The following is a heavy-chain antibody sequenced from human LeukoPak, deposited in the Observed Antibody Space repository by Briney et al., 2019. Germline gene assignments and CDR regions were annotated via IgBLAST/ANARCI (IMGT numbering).Heavy chain of an antibody. Sequence: KPGGSLRLSCAACGFTLSTYSMNWVRQAPGKGLEWVSSITSSSSYIYYADSVKGRFTISRDNAKNSLYLQMNSLTAEDTAVYYCAKDRIIYGDYGDAFDIWGQGTMVTVSS. J-gene: IGHJ3*02. CDR2: ITSSSSYI. CDR3: AKDRIIYGDYGDAFDI. D-gene: IGHD4-17*01. V-gene: IGHV3-21*01. CDR1: GFTLSTYS.